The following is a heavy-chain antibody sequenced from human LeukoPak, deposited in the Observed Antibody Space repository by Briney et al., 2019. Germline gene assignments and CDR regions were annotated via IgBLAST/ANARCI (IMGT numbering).Heavy chain of an antibody. D-gene: IGHD1-26*01. CDR2: IRYDGSNK. Sequence: GGSLRVSCAASGFTFSSYGMHWVRQAPGKGLEWVEFIRYDGSNKYYADSVKGRFTISRDNSKNTLYLQMNSLRAEDTAVYYCAKRGQSSGSYPYYFDYWGQGTLVTVSS. J-gene: IGHJ4*02. CDR1: GFTFSSYG. V-gene: IGHV3-30*02. CDR3: AKRGQSSGSYPYYFDY.